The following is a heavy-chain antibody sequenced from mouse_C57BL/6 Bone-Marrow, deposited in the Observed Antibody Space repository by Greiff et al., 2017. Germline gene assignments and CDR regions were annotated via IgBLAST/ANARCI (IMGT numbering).Heavy chain of an antibody. J-gene: IGHJ3*01. CDR1: GFSLTSYA. V-gene: IGHV2-9-1*01. CDR2: IWTGGGT. CDR3: AKIYHTRAY. D-gene: IGHD2-1*01. Sequence: VQLQQSGPGLVTPSQCLYISCTVSGFSLTSYAISWVRQPPGKGLEWLGVIWTGGGTNYNSALKSRLSTSTDNSKSQVFLKMNSRQTDDTARYYCAKIYHTRAYWGQGTLVTVSA.